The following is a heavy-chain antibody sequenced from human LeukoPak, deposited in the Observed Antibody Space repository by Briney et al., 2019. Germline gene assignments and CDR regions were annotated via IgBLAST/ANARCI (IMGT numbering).Heavy chain of an antibody. J-gene: IGHJ6*03. V-gene: IGHV3-48*01. CDR3: ARAYDPSGSHYYYFMDV. CDR2: INSGSDTV. CDR1: GFPFNSYV. Sequence: GGSLRLSCVASGFPFNSYVVNWVRQVPGKGLEWVSYINSGSDTVYYADSVRGRFTISRDNAKNSLSLQMNSLRAEDTAVYFCARAYDPSGSHYYYFMDVWAKGPRSPSP. D-gene: IGHD3-22*01.